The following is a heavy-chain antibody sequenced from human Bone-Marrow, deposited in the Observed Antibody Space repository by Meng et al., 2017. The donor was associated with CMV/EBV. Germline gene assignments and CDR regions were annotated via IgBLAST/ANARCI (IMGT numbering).Heavy chain of an antibody. D-gene: IGHD3-16*01. J-gene: IGHJ4*02. CDR1: GYTFTGYY. V-gene: IGHV1-2*02. CDR3: AREAFGAMADY. CDR2: INPNSGGT. Sequence: ASVKVSCKASGYTFTGYYMHWVRQAPGQGLEWMGWINPNSGGTNYAQKFQGRVTMTRDTSISTAYMELSRLRSDDKAVYYCAREAFGAMADYWGQGTRVIGYS.